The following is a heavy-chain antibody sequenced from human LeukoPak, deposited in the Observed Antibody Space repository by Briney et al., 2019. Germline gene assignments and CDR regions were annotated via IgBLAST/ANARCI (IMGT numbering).Heavy chain of an antibody. CDR2: IYHSGST. CDR3: ARGVVGATLWNYFDY. J-gene: IGHJ4*02. V-gene: IGHV4-38-2*02. D-gene: IGHD1-26*01. Sequence: SETLSLTCTVSGGSINSYYWGWIRQPPGKGLEWIGSIYHSGSTYYNPSLKSRVTISVDTSKNQFSLKLSSVTAADTAVYYCARGVVGATLWNYFDYWGQGTLVTVSS. CDR1: GGSINSYY.